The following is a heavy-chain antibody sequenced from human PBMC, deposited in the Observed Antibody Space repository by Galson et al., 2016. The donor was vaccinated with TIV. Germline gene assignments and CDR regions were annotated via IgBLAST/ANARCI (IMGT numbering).Heavy chain of an antibody. CDR3: ARSGDYGDY. D-gene: IGHD4-17*01. V-gene: IGHV1-8*02. CDR2: MNPNSGNT. J-gene: IGHJ4*02. CDR1: GYTFTSYD. Sequence: SVKVSCKASGYTFTSYDINWVRQATGQGLEWMGWMNPNSGNTGCAQKFRGRVTMTRNASVRTAYMELSSLRSEDTAVYHCARSGDYGDYWGQGTLVTVSS.